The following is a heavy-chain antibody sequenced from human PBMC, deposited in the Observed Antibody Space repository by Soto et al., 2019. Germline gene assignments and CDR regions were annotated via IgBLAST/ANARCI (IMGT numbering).Heavy chain of an antibody. CDR3: ARVRDPSIALSPRFAP. CDR2: VYYSGRT. CDR1: GGSISSGGYY. D-gene: IGHD6-13*01. V-gene: IGHV4-31*03. Sequence: QVQLQESGPGLVKPSQTLSLTCTVSGGSISSGGYYWSWIRQHPGKGLEWIGHVYYSGRTYYNPSLRGRVTIAGDTSKNQSPLKLPPVAAADTAVYSWARVRDPSIALSPRFAPWGQGTLVTVSS. J-gene: IGHJ5*02.